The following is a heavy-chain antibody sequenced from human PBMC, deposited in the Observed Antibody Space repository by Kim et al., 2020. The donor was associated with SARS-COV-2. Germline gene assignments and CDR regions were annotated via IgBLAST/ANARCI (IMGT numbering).Heavy chain of an antibody. J-gene: IGHJ3*02. D-gene: IGHD3-16*01. Sequence: GGSLRLSCAASGCTFSNYAMSWVRQPPGKGLGLFSYFRGGGSVTHYAGSLKGRCTISLVNFKNTLYLQVVILRADDTAVFYFAKCHSDLRIVAFYIWG. CDR3: AKCHSDLRIVAFYI. CDR1: GCTFSNYA. V-gene: IGHV3-23*01. CDR2: FRGGGSVT.